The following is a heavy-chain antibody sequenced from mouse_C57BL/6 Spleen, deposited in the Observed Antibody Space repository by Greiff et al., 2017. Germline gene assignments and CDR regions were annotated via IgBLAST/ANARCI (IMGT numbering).Heavy chain of an antibody. Sequence: VQLQQPGAELVMPGASVKLSCKASGYTFTSYWMHWVKQRPGQGLEWIGEIDPSDSYTNYNQKFKGTSTLTVDKSSSTAYMLLSSLTSEDSAVYYCARGLIYYGSSHWYFDVWGTGTTVTVSS. D-gene: IGHD1-1*01. V-gene: IGHV1-69*01. CDR2: IDPSDSYT. J-gene: IGHJ1*03. CDR1: GYTFTSYW. CDR3: ARGLIYYGSSHWYFDV.